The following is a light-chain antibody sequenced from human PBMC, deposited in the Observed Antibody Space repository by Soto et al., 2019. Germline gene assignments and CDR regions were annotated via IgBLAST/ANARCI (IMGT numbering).Light chain of an antibody. J-gene: IGKJ1*01. V-gene: IGKV3-11*01. CDR2: DAS. Sequence: EIVLTQSPATLSLSPGERATLSCRASQSVSSYLAWYQQKPGQAPRLLIYDASNRATGIPARFSGSGSGTDFTRTISRLEPEDFAVYYCQQRSSWWTFGQGTKVEIK. CDR1: QSVSSY. CDR3: QQRSSWWT.